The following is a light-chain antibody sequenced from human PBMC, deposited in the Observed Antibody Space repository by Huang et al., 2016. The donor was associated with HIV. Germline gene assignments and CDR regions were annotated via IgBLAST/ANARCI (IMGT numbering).Light chain of an antibody. CDR3: QQTYNVPRT. CDR2: AAY. V-gene: IGKV1-39*01. Sequence: DIQMTQSPSSLSASIGERVTMSCRASQTVDMYLNWYQQTPGRAPKLLIYAAYNLQSDVPSRFSGTGSGTNFTLTISSLQPEDFVIYFCQQTYNVPRTFGQGTALEIK. CDR1: QTVDMY. J-gene: IGKJ2*01.